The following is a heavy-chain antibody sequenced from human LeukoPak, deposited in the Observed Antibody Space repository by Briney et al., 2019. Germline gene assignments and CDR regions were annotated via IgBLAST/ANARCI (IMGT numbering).Heavy chain of an antibody. J-gene: IGHJ4*02. D-gene: IGHD2-15*01. Sequence: ASVKVSCKASGYTFTSYDINWVRQATGQGLEWKGWMNPNSGNTGYAQKFQGRVTMTRNTSISTAYMELSSLRSEATAVYYCARGLEVAALFLGYWGQGTLLTVSS. V-gene: IGHV1-8*01. CDR1: GYTFTSYD. CDR3: ARGLEVAALFLGY. CDR2: MNPNSGNT.